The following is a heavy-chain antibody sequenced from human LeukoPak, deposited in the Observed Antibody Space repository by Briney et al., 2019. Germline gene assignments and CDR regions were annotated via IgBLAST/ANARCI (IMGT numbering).Heavy chain of an antibody. CDR2: ISGSGGDI. D-gene: IGHD3-10*01. V-gene: IGHV3-23*01. CDR1: GFTFSRYA. J-gene: IGHJ5*02. CDR3: AKDRFGSGSPNWFGP. Sequence: GGSLRLSCAGSGFTFSRYAMSWIRQVPGKGLEWVSAISGSGGDIFYTDSVKGRFTISRDNSKNTLYLQMNGLRAGDTAVCYCAKDRFGSGSPNWFGPWGQGTLVSVSS.